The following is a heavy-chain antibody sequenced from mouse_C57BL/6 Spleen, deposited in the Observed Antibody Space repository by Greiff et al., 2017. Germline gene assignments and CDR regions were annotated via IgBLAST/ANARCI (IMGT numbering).Heavy chain of an antibody. CDR2: IYPGEGDT. Sequence: VQLQQSGPELVKPGASVKISCKASGYAFSSSWMNWVKQRHGKGLEWIGRIYPGEGDTIYNGTFKGKATLTVDKSYSTAYMQISSLTSEDSAVYYCASDYYGSRPHAYWGKGTLVTVAA. CDR1: GYAFSSSW. V-gene: IGHV1-82*01. CDR3: ASDYYGSRPHAY. D-gene: IGHD1-1*01. J-gene: IGHJ3*01.